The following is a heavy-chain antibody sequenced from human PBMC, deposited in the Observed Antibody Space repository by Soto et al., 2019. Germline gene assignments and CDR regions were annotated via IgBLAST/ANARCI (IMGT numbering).Heavy chain of an antibody. Sequence: QMQLVESGGGVVQPGGSLRVSCAASGFIFGAYTMHWVRQAPGTGLEWVAVISYDGNSERYTDAVKGRFIVSRENSKSTMYLEMNSLRADDTVVYYCARVGYRGRSEDFDIWGQRTMVTVSS. J-gene: IGHJ3*02. V-gene: IGHV3-30*14. CDR1: GFIFGAYT. CDR3: ARVGYRGRSEDFDI. D-gene: IGHD1-26*01. CDR2: ISYDGNSE.